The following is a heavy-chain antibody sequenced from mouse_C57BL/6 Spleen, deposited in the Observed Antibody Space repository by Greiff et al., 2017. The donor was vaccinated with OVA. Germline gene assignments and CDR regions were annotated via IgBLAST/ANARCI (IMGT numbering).Heavy chain of an antibody. Sequence: VKLQQPGAELVRPGSSVKLSCKASGYTFTSYWMHWVKQRPIQGLEWIGNIDPSDSETHYNQKFKDKATLTVDKSSSTAYMQLSSLTSEDSAVYYCARTTTATGYFDVWGTGTTVTVSS. CDR2: IDPSDSET. V-gene: IGHV1-52*01. D-gene: IGHD1-2*01. CDR1: GYTFTSYW. CDR3: ARTTTATGYFDV. J-gene: IGHJ1*03.